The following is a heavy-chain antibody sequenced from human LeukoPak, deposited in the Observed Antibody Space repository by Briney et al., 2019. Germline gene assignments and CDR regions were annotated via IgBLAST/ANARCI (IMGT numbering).Heavy chain of an antibody. J-gene: IGHJ4*02. CDR2: INPSGGST. D-gene: IGHD6-19*01. Sequence: ASVKVSCKASGYTFTSYYMHWVRQAPGQGREWMGIINPSGGSTSYAQKFQGRVTMTRDTSTRTVYMELSSLRSEDPAVYYCARAETGYSSGWYYDYWGQGTLVTVSS. CDR1: GYTFTSYY. V-gene: IGHV1-46*01. CDR3: ARAETGYSSGWYYDY.